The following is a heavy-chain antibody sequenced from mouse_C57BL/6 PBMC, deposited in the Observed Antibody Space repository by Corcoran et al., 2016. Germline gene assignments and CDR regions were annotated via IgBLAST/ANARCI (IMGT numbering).Heavy chain of an antibody. CDR2: INPNNGGT. CDR3: ARDYYGNLFAY. V-gene: IGHV1-26*01. Sequence: EVQLQQSGPELVKPGASVKISCKASGYTFTDYYMNWVKQSHGKSLEWIGDINPNNGGTSYNQKFKGKATLTVDKSSSTAYMELRSLTSEDSAVYYCARDYYGNLFAYWGQGTLVTVSA. CDR1: GYTFTDYY. D-gene: IGHD2-1*01. J-gene: IGHJ3*01.